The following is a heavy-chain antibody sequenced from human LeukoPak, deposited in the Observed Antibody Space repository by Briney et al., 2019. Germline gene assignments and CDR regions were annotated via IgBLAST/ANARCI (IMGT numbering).Heavy chain of an antibody. V-gene: IGHV3-7*05. CDR2: IKQDGSEK. CDR1: GFTFSSYW. CDR3: TKDQWKWAVAAS. D-gene: IGHD6-19*01. Sequence: GGSLRLSCAASGFTFSSYWMTWVRQAPGKGLEWVANIKQDGSEKNYVDSVKGRFTISRDNGKNSLYLQMNSLRAEDTAVYYCTKDQWKWAVAASWGQGTLVTVSS. J-gene: IGHJ4*02.